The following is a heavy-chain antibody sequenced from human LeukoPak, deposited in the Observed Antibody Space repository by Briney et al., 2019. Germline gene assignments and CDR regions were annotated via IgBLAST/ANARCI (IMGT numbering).Heavy chain of an antibody. CDR1: GFTFSSYG. CDR2: IWYDGSNK. D-gene: IGHD2/OR15-2a*01. Sequence: GGSLRLSCAASGFTFSSYGMHWVRQAPGKGLEWVALIWYDGSNKYYADSVKGRLTISRDNSKNTLYLQMNSLRAEDTAVYYCAREGPRGNSQFDYWGQETLVTVSS. V-gene: IGHV3-33*01. CDR3: AREGPRGNSQFDY. J-gene: IGHJ4*02.